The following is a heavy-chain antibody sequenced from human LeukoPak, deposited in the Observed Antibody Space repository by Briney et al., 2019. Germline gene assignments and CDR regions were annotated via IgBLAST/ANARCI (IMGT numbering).Heavy chain of an antibody. V-gene: IGHV3-48*04. J-gene: IGHJ4*02. Sequence: GGSLRLSCAASGFTFSTYSMNWVRQAPGKGLEWVSYISTSSGTMYYADSEKGRFTISRDNAQNSLYLQMNSLTAEDTAVYYCAREGSAADDFDYWGQGTLVTVSS. CDR1: GFTFSTYS. CDR2: ISTSSGTM. D-gene: IGHD2-2*01. CDR3: AREGSAADDFDY.